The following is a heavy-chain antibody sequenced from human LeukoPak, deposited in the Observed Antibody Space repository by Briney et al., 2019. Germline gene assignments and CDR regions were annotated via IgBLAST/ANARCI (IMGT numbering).Heavy chain of an antibody. J-gene: IGHJ3*02. CDR1: GGSISSGEYY. Sequence: TLSLTCTVSGGSISSGEYYWSWIRQPPGKGREWIGYIYYSGSTYYNPSLKSRVTISVDTSKNQFSLKLSSVTAADTAVYYCASVHSHFGVVGAFDIWGQGTMVTVSS. D-gene: IGHD3-3*01. CDR3: ASVHSHFGVVGAFDI. CDR2: IYYSGST. V-gene: IGHV4-30-4*08.